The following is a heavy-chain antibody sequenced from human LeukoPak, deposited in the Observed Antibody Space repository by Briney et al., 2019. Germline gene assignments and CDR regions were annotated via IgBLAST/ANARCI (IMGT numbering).Heavy chain of an antibody. CDR1: GFTFSSYS. D-gene: IGHD3-9*01. CDR2: ISSSSSTI. J-gene: IGHJ4*02. CDR3: ARGERDVLRYFDWLIGEVLFDY. Sequence: PGGSLRLSCAASGFTFSSYSMNWVRQAPGKGLEWVSYISSSSSTIYYADSVKGRFTISRDNAKNSLYLQMNSLRAEDTAVYYCARGERDVLRYFDWLIGEVLFDYWGQGTLVTVSS. V-gene: IGHV3-48*01.